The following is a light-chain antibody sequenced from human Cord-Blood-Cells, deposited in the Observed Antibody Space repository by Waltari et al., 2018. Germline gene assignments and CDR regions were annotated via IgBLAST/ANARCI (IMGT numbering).Light chain of an antibody. J-gene: IGKJ4*01. Sequence: EIVLTQSPGTLSLSPGERATFSCRASQSVSSSYLAWYQQKPGQPPRLLIYGASSRATGIPDRFSGSGSGTDFTLTISRLEPEDFAVYYCQQYGSSPRTFGGGTKVEIK. CDR2: GAS. V-gene: IGKV3-20*01. CDR1: QSVSSSY. CDR3: QQYGSSPRT.